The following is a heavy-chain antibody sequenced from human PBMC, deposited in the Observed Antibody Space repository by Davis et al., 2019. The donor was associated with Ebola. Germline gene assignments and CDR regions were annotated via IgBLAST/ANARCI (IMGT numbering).Heavy chain of an antibody. Sequence: GGSLRLSCAASGFTFSTYAMSWVRQAPGRGPEWVSGIGSDGINKDYADSVKGRFTISRDNSKNTMSLQMNGLTVEDTAVYYCARKEGGPNPFDYGGQGTLVTVSS. CDR3: ARKEGGPNPFDY. J-gene: IGHJ4*02. CDR2: IGSDGINK. D-gene: IGHD3-16*01. CDR1: GFTFSTYA. V-gene: IGHV3-23*01.